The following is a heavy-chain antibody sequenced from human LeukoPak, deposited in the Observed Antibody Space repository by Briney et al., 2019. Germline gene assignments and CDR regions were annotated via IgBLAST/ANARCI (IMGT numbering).Heavy chain of an antibody. CDR2: IYYSGST. CDR1: GGSISSYY. Sequence: SETLSLTCTVSGGSISSYYWSWIRQPPGKELEWIGYIYYSGSTNYNPSLKSRVTISVDTSKNQFSLKLSSVTAADTAVYCCAGDGSGSYMDYWGQGTLVTVSS. J-gene: IGHJ4*02. V-gene: IGHV4-59*01. CDR3: AGDGSGSYMDY. D-gene: IGHD3-10*01.